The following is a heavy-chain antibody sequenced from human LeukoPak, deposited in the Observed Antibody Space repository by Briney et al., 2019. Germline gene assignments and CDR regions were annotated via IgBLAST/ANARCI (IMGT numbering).Heavy chain of an antibody. CDR2: IYHSGST. CDR1: GYSISSGYY. V-gene: IGHV4-38-2*01. Sequence: SETLSLTCAVSGYSISSGYYWGWIRQPPGKGLEWIGIIYHSGSTYYNPSLKSRVTISVDTSKNQFSLRVTSVTAADTAVYYCARHFVRSGSYWADYWGQGTLVTISS. D-gene: IGHD1-26*01. J-gene: IGHJ4*02. CDR3: ARHFVRSGSYWADY.